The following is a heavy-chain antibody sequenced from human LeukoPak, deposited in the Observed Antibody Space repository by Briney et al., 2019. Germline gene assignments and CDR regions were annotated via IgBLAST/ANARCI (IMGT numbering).Heavy chain of an antibody. CDR1: GGTFSSYA. CDR3: ARAGQTTIGAFDI. CDR2: IIPILGIA. D-gene: IGHD4-17*01. V-gene: IGHV1-69*04. J-gene: IGHJ3*02. Sequence: ASVKVSCKASGGTFSSYAISWVRQAPGQGLEWMGRIIPILGIANYAQKFQGRVTITADKSTSTAYMELSSLRSEDTAVYYCARAGQTTIGAFDIWGQGTMVTVSS.